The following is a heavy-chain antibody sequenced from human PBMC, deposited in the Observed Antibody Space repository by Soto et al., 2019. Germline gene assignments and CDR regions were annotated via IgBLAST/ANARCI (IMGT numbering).Heavy chain of an antibody. V-gene: IGHV3-23*01. D-gene: IGHD3-22*01. J-gene: IGHJ4*02. CDR2: ISGSGGST. CDR1: GFTFSSYA. CDR3: AKAVSSDYYDSSGYAFDY. Sequence: GGSLRLSCAASGFTFSSYAMSWVRQAPGKGLEWVSAISGSGGSTYYADSVKGRFTISRDNSKNTLYLQMNSLRAEDTAVCYCAKAVSSDYYDSSGYAFDYWGQGTLVTVPS.